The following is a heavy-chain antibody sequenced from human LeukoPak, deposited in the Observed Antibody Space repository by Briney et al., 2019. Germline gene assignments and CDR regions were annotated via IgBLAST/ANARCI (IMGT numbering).Heavy chain of an antibody. V-gene: IGHV3-74*01. D-gene: IGHD5-24*01. CDR2: INVDGSLT. Sequence: GGSLRLSCAASGFTFSNYWMHWVRQARGKGLLCVSTINVDGSLTSYADSVEGRFTISRDNAKNTVYLQMSSLRVEDTAVYYCVRLESEWGQGTLVTVSS. CDR3: VRLESE. J-gene: IGHJ4*02. CDR1: GFTFSNYW.